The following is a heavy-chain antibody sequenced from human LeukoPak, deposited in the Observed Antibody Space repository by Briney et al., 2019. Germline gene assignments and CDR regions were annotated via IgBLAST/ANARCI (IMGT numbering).Heavy chain of an antibody. J-gene: IGHJ4*02. CDR3: ARVPGSYYVDFDY. Sequence: GGSLRLSCAASGVTFSGHNMNWVRQAPGKGLEWISFVSISSGTIYCADSVNGRFRISRDNAKSSLDLEMNSLRAEDTDVYYCARVPGSYYVDFDYWGQGTLVTVSS. CDR1: GVTFSGHN. CDR2: VSISSGTI. D-gene: IGHD3-10*01. V-gene: IGHV3-48*04.